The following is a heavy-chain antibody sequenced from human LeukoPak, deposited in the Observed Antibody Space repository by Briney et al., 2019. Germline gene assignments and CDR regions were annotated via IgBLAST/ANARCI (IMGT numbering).Heavy chain of an antibody. CDR1: GFTFTSYD. V-gene: IGHV3-23*01. CDR2: ISTSGGST. D-gene: IGHD6-13*01. J-gene: IGHJ4*02. CDR3: AKVIIASSGGYYFHY. Sequence: PGGSLRLSCAASGFTFTSYDMSWVRQAPGKGLEWVPGISTSGGSTYYADSVKGRFTISRDNSKNTVCLQMNSLRAEDTAIYYCAKVIIASSGGYYFHYWGQGTLVTVSS.